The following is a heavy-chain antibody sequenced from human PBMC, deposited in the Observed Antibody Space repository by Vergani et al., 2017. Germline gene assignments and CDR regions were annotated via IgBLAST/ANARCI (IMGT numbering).Heavy chain of an antibody. J-gene: IGHJ3*02. V-gene: IGHV3-48*03. Sequence: EVQLVESGGGLVQPGGSLRLSCAASGFTFSSYEMNWVRQAPGKGLEWVSYISSSGSTIYYADSVKGRFTISRDNAKNSLYLQMNSLRAEDTAVYYCARGPPNTQLPFDIWGQGTMVTVSS. D-gene: IGHD1-7*01. CDR3: ARGPPNTQLPFDI. CDR1: GFTFSSYE. CDR2: ISSSGSTI.